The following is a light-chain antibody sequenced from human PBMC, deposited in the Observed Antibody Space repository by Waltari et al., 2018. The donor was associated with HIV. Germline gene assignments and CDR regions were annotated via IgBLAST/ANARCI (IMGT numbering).Light chain of an antibody. CDR2: GAS. V-gene: IGKV3-20*01. J-gene: IGKJ1*01. CDR3: HQYGSSPRGT. CDR1: QSVSSSY. Sequence: DIVLTQSPGTLSLSPWERATLSCRASQSVSSSYLAWYQQKPGQAPRLLIYGASSRATGIPDRFSGSGSGTDFILTISRLEPEDSAVYYCHQYGSSPRGTFGQGTKVEIK.